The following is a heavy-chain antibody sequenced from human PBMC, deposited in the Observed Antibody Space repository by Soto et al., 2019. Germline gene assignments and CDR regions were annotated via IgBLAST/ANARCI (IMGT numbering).Heavy chain of an antibody. CDR1: GYSSTSYW. D-gene: IGHD4-17*01. CDR2: IYPGDSDT. J-gene: IGHJ5*02. Sequence: GESLKISCKGSGYSSTSYWIGWVRHMPGKGLEWMVIIYPGDSDTRYSPSFQGQVTISADKSISTAYLQWSSLKASDTAMYYCARHRGETTVATRRFRLDPWGQGTLVTVSS. CDR3: ARHRGETTVATRRFRLDP. V-gene: IGHV5-51*01.